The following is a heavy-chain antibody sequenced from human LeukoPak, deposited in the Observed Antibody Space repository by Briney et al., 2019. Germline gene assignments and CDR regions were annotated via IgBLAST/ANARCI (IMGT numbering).Heavy chain of an antibody. J-gene: IGHJ4*02. V-gene: IGHV4-59*01. D-gene: IGHD1-26*01. CDR2: VFYSGPT. CDR1: GDYIDSYY. Sequence: SETLSLTCTVSGDYIDSYYWSWIRQPPGAGLQWIGYVFYSGPTNYDASLRSRVAISVDRSKNQFSLKLTSVSAADTAVYYCAGRSARYFDSWGQGTLVTVSS. CDR3: AGRSARYFDS.